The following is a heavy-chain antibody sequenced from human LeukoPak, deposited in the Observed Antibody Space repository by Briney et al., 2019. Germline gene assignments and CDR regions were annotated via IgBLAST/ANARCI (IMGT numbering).Heavy chain of an antibody. CDR1: GGSISSGGYY. V-gene: IGHV4-31*03. D-gene: IGHD6-13*01. CDR2: IYYSGST. Sequence: SETLSLTCTVSGGSISSGGYYWSWIRQHPGKGLEWIGYIYYSGSTYYNPSLKSRVTISVDTSKNQFPLKLSSVTAADTAVYYCAREGSSSWRYLDYWGQGTLVTVSS. CDR3: AREGSSSWRYLDY. J-gene: IGHJ4*02.